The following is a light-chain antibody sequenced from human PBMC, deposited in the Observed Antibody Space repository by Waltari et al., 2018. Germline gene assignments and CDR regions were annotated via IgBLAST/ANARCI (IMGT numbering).Light chain of an antibody. CDR3: QQESNWSLT. J-gene: IGKJ4*01. CDR1: QSVSSR. V-gene: IGKV3D-15*01. CDR2: DAS. Sequence: EIVMTQSPATLSLSPGERATLSCRASQSVSSRLAWYQQKPGQAPRLLIYDASSRATGIPDRFSGSGSGTEFTLTISSLEPEDVAVYFCQQESNWSLTFGGGTKVEI.